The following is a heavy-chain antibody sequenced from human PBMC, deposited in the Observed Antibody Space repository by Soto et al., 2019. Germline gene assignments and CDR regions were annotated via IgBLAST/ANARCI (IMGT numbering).Heavy chain of an antibody. CDR1: GGTFSSYT. D-gene: IGHD3-22*01. CDR2: VIPISGTT. V-gene: IGHV1-69*06. J-gene: IGHJ3*02. Sequence: QVQLLQSGAEVKKPGSSVKVSCKASGGTFSSYTISWVRQAPGQGLEWMGGVIPISGTTNYEQKFQGRVTIMADKSTSTVYMEMSRLRSEDTAVYYCARDETKGITVMVVAKSHAFNIWGQGTLVTVSS. CDR3: ARDETKGITVMVVAKSHAFNI.